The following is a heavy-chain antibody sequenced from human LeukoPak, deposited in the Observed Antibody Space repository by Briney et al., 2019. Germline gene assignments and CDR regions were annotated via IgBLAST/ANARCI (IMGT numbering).Heavy chain of an antibody. V-gene: IGHV4-34*01. CDR3: ARGIYYRFDP. J-gene: IGHJ5*02. CDR2: INHSGST. D-gene: IGHD1-26*01. Sequence: SETLSLTCAVYGGSFSGYYWSWIRQPPGKGLEWIGEINHSGSTNYNPSLRSRVTISVDTSKNQFSLKLSSVTAADTAVYYCARGIYYRFDPWGQGTLVTVSS. CDR1: GGSFSGYY.